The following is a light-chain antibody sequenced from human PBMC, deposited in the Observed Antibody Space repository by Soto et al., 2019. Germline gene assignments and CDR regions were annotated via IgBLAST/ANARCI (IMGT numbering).Light chain of an antibody. J-gene: IGKJ1*01. V-gene: IGKV3-11*01. CDR1: QSVSSY. Sequence: EIVLTQSPATLSLSPGERATLSCRASQSVSSYLAWYQQKPGQAPRLLIYDASNRATGIPARFSGSGSGTDFTLTLSILEPEDFAVYYCQQRSNWPPTFGQGTKVQIK. CDR2: DAS. CDR3: QQRSNWPPT.